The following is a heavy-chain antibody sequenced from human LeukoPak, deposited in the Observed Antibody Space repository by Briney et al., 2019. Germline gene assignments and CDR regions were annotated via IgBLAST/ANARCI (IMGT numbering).Heavy chain of an antibody. CDR1: GLTFSSYG. D-gene: IGHD2-2*01. V-gene: IGHV3-30*18. CDR2: ISYDGSNK. J-gene: IGHJ4*02. CDR3: AKDGTRYCSSTSCYWEVDY. Sequence: PGRSLRLSCAASGLTFSSYGMHWVRQAPGKGLEWVAGISYDGSNKYYADSVKGRFTISRDNSKNTLYLQMNSLRAEDTAVYYCAKDGTRYCSSTSCYWEVDYWGQGTLVTVSS.